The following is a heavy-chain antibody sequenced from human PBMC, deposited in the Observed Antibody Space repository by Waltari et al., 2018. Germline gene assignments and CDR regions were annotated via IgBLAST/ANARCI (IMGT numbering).Heavy chain of an antibody. V-gene: IGHV1-46*01. J-gene: IGHJ4*02. CDR2: INPSGVTT. D-gene: IGHD6-6*01. CDR1: GYTFTSYY. CDR3: ARASVSSGRRLDY. Sequence: QVQLVQSGAEVTEPGSSVKVSCKASGYTFTSYYMHWVRQAPGQGLEWMGIINPSGVTTSYAQNFQGRITMTRDTSTSTVYMELSSLRSEDTAVYYCARASVSSGRRLDYWGQGILVTVSS.